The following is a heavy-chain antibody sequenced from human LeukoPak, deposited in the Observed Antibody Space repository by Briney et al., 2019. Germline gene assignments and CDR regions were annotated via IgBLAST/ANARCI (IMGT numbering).Heavy chain of an antibody. CDR3: ATKQWLAPPPDS. CDR2: INTDGTVT. V-gene: IGHV3-74*01. CDR1: GFTFSKYW. J-gene: IGHJ4*02. D-gene: IGHD6-19*01. Sequence: GGSLRLSCAASGFTFSKYWMLWVRQAPGKGLESVSRINTDGTVTTYADSVKGRFTVSRDNAGNTMFLQMNSVGDEDTAVYYCATKQWLAPPPDSWGQGTPVTVSS.